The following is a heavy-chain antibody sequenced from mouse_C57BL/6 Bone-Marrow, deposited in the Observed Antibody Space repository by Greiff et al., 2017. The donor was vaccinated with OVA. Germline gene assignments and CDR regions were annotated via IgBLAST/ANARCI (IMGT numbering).Heavy chain of an antibody. CDR1: GFTFSDYY. D-gene: IGHD2-1*01. Sequence: DVKLVESGGGLVQPGGSLKLSCAASGFTFSDYYMYWVRQTPEKRLEWVAYISNGGGSTYYPDTVKGRFTISRDNAKNTLYLQMSRLKSEDTAMYYCARGYGNYFFDYWGQGTTLTVSS. V-gene: IGHV5-12*01. CDR2: ISNGGGST. J-gene: IGHJ2*01. CDR3: ARGYGNYFFDY.